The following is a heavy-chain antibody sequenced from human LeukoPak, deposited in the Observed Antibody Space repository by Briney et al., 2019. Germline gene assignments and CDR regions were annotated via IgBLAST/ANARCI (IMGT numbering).Heavy chain of an antibody. D-gene: IGHD3-10*01. Sequence: SETLSLTCTVSGGSISSYYWSWIRQPPGKGLEWIGYIYYSGSTNYNPSLKSRVTISVDTSKNQFSLKLSSVTAADTAVYYCARGAVRGVISAFDIWGQGTMVAVSS. CDR2: IYYSGST. J-gene: IGHJ3*02. CDR3: ARGAVRGVISAFDI. V-gene: IGHV4-59*01. CDR1: GGSISSYY.